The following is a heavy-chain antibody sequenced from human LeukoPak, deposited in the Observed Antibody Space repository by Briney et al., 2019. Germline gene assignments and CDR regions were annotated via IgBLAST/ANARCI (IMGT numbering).Heavy chain of an antibody. V-gene: IGHV4-59*04. D-gene: IGHD5/OR15-5a*01. J-gene: IGHJ4*02. CDR3: ARRFDFVYDYVYYFDS. CDR2: IYHSGST. CDR1: GGSINSYY. Sequence: ASETLSLTCSVSGGSINSYYWSWIRQPPGKGLEWIGSIYHSGSTYYNPSLKSRVTMSVDTSKNQFSLNLSSVTAADTAVYYCARRFDFVYDYVYYFDSWGQGTLVTVSS.